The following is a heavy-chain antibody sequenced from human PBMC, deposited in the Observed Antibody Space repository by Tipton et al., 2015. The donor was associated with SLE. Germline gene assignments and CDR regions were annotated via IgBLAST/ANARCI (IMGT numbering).Heavy chain of an antibody. D-gene: IGHD5-12*01. CDR3: ARQKRGVATITGVWY. V-gene: IGHV4-61*09. J-gene: IGHJ4*02. Sequence: TLSLTCTVSGGSISSGSYYWSWIRQPAGKGLEWIGHIYTSGSTNYNPSLKSRVTISVDTSKNQFSLKLSSVTAADTAVYYCARQKRGVATITGVWYWGQGILVTVSS. CDR2: IYTSGST. CDR1: GGSISSGSYY.